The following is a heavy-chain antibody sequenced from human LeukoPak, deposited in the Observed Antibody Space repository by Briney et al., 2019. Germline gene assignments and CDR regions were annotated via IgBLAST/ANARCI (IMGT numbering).Heavy chain of an antibody. CDR1: GYTFTGYY. V-gene: IGHV1-2*02. CDR2: INPNRGGT. Sequence: ASVKVSCKASGYTFTGYYMHWVRQAPGQGLEWMGWINPNRGGTNYAQKFQGRVTMTRDTSISTAYMDLSRLRSDDTAVYYCARAGVWDYSDSSGYHNGAFDIWGQGTMVTVSS. J-gene: IGHJ3*02. CDR3: ARAGVWDYSDSSGYHNGAFDI. D-gene: IGHD3-22*01.